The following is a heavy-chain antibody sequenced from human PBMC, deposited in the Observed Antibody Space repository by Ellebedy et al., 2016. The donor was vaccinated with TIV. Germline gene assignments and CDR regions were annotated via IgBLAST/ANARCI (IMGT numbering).Heavy chain of an antibody. CDR3: ARGYPYDSSGYQRLDAFDI. V-gene: IGHV4-34*01. J-gene: IGHJ3*02. Sequence: SETLSLTCTVSGGSISSYYWSWIRQPPGKGLEWIGEINHSGSTNYNPSLKSRVTISVDTSKNQFSLKLSSVTAADTAVYYCARGYPYDSSGYQRLDAFDIWGQGTMVTVSS. CDR1: GGSISSYY. CDR2: INHSGST. D-gene: IGHD3-22*01.